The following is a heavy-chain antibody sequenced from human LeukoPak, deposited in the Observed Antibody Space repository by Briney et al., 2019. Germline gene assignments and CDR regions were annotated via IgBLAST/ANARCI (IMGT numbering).Heavy chain of an antibody. D-gene: IGHD3-10*01. J-gene: IGHJ4*02. CDR1: GGTFSSYA. CDR3: AREPSPMVRGYSPAY. Sequence: VASVKVSCKASGGTFSSYAISWVRQAPGQGLEWMGGIIPIFGTANYAQKFQGRVTITADESTSTAHMELRSLRSEDTAVYYCAREPSPMVRGYSPAYWGQGTLVTVSS. CDR2: IIPIFGTA. V-gene: IGHV1-69*13.